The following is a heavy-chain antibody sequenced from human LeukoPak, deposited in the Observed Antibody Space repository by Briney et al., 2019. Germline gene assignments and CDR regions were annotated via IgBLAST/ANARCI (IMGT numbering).Heavy chain of an antibody. D-gene: IGHD3-10*02. CDR2: ISSSGSTI. CDR3: AELGITMIGGV. CDR1: RFTFSIFE. Sequence: GGSLRLYCAASRFTFSIFEMIWVPQAPGKGRVGFIYISSSGSTIYYADPVKGQFTISRDNAKNSLYLQMNSLRAEDTAVYYCAELGITMIGGVWGKGTTVTISS. V-gene: IGHV3-48*03. J-gene: IGHJ6*04.